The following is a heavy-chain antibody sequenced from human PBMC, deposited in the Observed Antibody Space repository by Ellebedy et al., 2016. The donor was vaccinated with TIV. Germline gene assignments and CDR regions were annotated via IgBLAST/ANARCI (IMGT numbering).Heavy chain of an antibody. Sequence: ASVKVSCKASGYSFTAYYIHWVRQAPGQGLEWMGWVNPDSGVTKFAQKFQGRVTMTSDTSVTTVYMELSRLEVDDTAVYYCARVRRGSSGMDVWGQGATVTVS. D-gene: IGHD6-13*01. CDR1: GYSFTAYY. J-gene: IGHJ6*02. CDR3: ARVRRGSSGMDV. V-gene: IGHV1-2*02. CDR2: VNPDSGVT.